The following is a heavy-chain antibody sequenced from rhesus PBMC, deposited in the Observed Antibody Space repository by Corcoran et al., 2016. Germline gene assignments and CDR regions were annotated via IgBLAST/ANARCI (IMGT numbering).Heavy chain of an antibody. CDR2: IDGNSAST. J-gene: IGHJ4*01. V-gene: IGHV4-73*01. Sequence: QVKLQQWGEGLVKPSETLSLTCAVYGGSISGYYWSWSRQPPGRGLGWLGNIDGNSASTNYNPSLKNRFTISKDTSKNQFSLKLSSVTAADTAVYYCARVGYNIWTGYYQYYFDYWGQGVLVTVSS. CDR3: ARVGYNIWTGYYQYYFDY. D-gene: IGHD3-3*01. CDR1: GGSISGYY.